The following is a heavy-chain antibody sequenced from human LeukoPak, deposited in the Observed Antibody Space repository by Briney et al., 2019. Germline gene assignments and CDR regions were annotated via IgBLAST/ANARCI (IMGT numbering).Heavy chain of an antibody. V-gene: IGHV3-23*01. CDR3: AKDIAQGYTLGSIEQDY. J-gene: IGHJ4*02. CDR1: GVTFSDYA. CDR2: ISESGDGT. Sequence: PGGSLRLSCAASGVTFSDYAMSWVRQAPGKGLEWVSAISESGDGTYYADPMKGRYTISRDNAKNTLYLQINSLRAEDTALYYCAKDIAQGYTLGSIEQDYWGQGTLVTVSS. D-gene: IGHD5-18*01.